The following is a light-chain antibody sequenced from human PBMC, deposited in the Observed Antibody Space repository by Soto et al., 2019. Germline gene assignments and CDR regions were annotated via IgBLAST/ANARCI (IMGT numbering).Light chain of an antibody. J-gene: IGLJ2*01. CDR1: SSNIGSNT. CDR2: SDN. CDR3: ATWDDSLNGGL. Sequence: QSVLTQPPSASGTPGQRVSISCSGRSSNIGSNTVNWYQQLPGTAPKLLIYSDNQRPSGVPDRFSGSKSGTSASLAISGLQSEDEADYYCATWDDSLNGGLFGGGTKLTVL. V-gene: IGLV1-44*01.